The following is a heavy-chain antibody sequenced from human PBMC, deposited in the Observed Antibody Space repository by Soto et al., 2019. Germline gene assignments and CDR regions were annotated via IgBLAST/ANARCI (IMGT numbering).Heavy chain of an antibody. Sequence: QITLNESGPTVVRPTETLTLTCRFSGFSLTTSGVGVGWIRQSPGKAPEWLALIYWDDDKRDSASLKSRLTITKETSKNQVVLTVSDLDPTDTSTYYCAHRVLRTVFGLVTTTAIYFDFWGEGTPVAVSS. CDR2: IYWDDDK. CDR3: AHRVLRTVFGLVTTTAIYFDF. J-gene: IGHJ4*02. V-gene: IGHV2-5*02. D-gene: IGHD3-3*01. CDR1: GFSLTTSGVG.